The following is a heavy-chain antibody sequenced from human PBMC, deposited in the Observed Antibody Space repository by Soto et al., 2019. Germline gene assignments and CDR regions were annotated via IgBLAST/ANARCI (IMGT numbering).Heavy chain of an antibody. V-gene: IGHV4-59*01. Sequence: SETLSLTCTVSGGSISSYYWSWIRQPPGKGLEWIGCIYYSGSTNYNPSLKSRVTISVDTSKNQFSLKLSSVTAADTAVYYCARGMYATTVTTYFDYWGPGTLVTVSS. CDR2: IYYSGST. CDR1: GGSISSYY. CDR3: ARGMYATTVTTYFDY. J-gene: IGHJ4*02. D-gene: IGHD4-17*01.